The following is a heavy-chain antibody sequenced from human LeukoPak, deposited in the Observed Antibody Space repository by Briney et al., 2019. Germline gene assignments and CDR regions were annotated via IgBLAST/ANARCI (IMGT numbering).Heavy chain of an antibody. CDR2: IKQDGSEK. CDR1: GFTFSSYW. J-gene: IGHJ4*02. Sequence: PGGTLRLSCAASGFTFSSYWMSWVRQAPGKGLEWVANIKQDGSEKYYVDSVKGRFTISRDNAKNSLYLQMNSLRAEDTAVYYCAPHPPPFFWSDDLTTGTFDYWGQGTLVTVSS. CDR3: APHPPPFFWSDDLTTGTFDY. D-gene: IGHD3-3*01. V-gene: IGHV3-7*03.